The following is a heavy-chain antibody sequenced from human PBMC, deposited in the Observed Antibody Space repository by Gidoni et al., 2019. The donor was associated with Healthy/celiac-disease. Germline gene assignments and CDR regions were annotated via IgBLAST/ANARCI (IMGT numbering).Heavy chain of an antibody. Sequence: QVQLQQWGAGLLKPSEPLSLTCAVYGGSFSGYYWSWIRQPPGKGLEWIGEINHSGSTNYNPSLKSRVTISVDTSKNQFSLKLSSVTAADTAVYYCARNAVTTPSDYWGQGTLVTVSS. D-gene: IGHD4-17*01. J-gene: IGHJ4*02. CDR3: ARNAVTTPSDY. CDR1: GGSFSGYY. CDR2: INHSGST. V-gene: IGHV4-34*01.